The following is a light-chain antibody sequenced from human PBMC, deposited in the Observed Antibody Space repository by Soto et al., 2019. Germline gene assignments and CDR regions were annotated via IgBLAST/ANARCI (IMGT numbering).Light chain of an antibody. V-gene: IGLV2-14*01. CDR2: EVS. J-gene: IGLJ1*01. CDR1: SSDVGSYNY. Sequence: QSALTQSASLSGSPGQSITISCTGTSSDVGSYNYVSWYQQHPGKAPKLMIYEVSDRPSGISSRFSGSKSGNTASLTISGLQTEDEADYYCSSYTSSSTLFGTGTKVTVL. CDR3: SSYTSSSTL.